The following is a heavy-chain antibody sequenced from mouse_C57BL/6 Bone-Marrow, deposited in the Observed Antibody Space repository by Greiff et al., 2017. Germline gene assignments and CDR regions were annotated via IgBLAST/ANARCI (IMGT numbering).Heavy chain of an antibody. D-gene: IGHD1-1*02. J-gene: IGHJ4*01. V-gene: IGHV1-81*01. CDR3: ARYGAIGHAMDY. Sequence: VKLQESGAELARPGASVKLSCKASGYTFTSYGISWVKQRTGQGLEWIGEIYPRSGNTYYNEKFKGKATLTADKSSSTAYMELRSLTSEDSAVYFCARYGAIGHAMDYWGQGTSVTVSS. CDR1: GYTFTSYG. CDR2: IYPRSGNT.